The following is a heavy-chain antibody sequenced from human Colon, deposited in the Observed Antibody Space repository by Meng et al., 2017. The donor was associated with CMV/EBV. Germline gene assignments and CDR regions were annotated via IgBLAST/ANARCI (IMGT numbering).Heavy chain of an antibody. CDR1: GFTFGSYA. V-gene: IGHV3-23*03. Sequence: GGSLRLSCAASGASGFTFGSYAISWVRQAPGKGLEWVSHIYSAGRNTFYADSVKGRFTISRDNSNNMLYLQMNNLRVDDTAVYYCAKDTPILYGAYDYWGQGVVVTVSS. J-gene: IGHJ4*02. CDR2: IYSAGRNT. D-gene: IGHD2/OR15-2a*01. CDR3: AKDTPILYGAYDY.